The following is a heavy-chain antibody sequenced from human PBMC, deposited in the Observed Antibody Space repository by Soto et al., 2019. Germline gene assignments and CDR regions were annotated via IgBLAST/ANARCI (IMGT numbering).Heavy chain of an antibody. D-gene: IGHD2-2*03. J-gene: IGHJ6*02. V-gene: IGHV3-33*01. CDR2: IWYDGSNK. CDR3: ARDHSGYCISTSCPPDYGMDV. CDR1: GFTFSSYG. Sequence: GGSLRLSCAASGFTFSSYGMHWVRQAPGKGLEWVAVIWYDGSNKYYADSVKGRFTISRDNSKNTLYLQMNSLRAEDTAVYYCARDHSGYCISTSCPPDYGMDVWGQGTTVTVSS.